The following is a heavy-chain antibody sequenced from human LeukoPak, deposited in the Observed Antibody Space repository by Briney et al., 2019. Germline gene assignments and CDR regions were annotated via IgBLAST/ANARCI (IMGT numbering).Heavy chain of an antibody. CDR1: GYTFTGYY. D-gene: IGHD2-15*01. V-gene: IGHV1-2*02. CDR3: ARDRACSGGSCYPSFDY. Sequence: ASVTVSCKASGYTFTGYYMHWVRQAPGQGLEWMGWINPNSGGTNYAQKFQGRVTMTRDTSISTAYMELSRLRSDDTAVYYCARDRACSGGSCYPSFDYWGQGTLVTVSS. J-gene: IGHJ4*02. CDR2: INPNSGGT.